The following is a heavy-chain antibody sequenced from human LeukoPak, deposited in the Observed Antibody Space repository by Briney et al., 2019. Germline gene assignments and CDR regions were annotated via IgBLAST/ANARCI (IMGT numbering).Heavy chain of an antibody. Sequence: GASLQISCKVSGSIFTSYYIGWVRPLPGKGLQWMGVTYPGGSDTRYSPSFQGQVTISADKSISTAYLQWSSLKASDTAIYYCARAASGTARFDFWGQGTLVTVSS. CDR2: TYPGGSDT. CDR1: GSIFTSYY. J-gene: IGHJ4*02. D-gene: IGHD6-13*01. CDR3: ARAASGTARFDF. V-gene: IGHV5-51*01.